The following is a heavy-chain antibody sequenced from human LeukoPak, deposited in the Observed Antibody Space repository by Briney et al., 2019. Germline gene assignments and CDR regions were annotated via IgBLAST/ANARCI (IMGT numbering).Heavy chain of an antibody. J-gene: IGHJ4*02. D-gene: IGHD2/OR15-2a*01. CDR1: GGSISSYY. V-gene: IGHV4-59*08. Sequence: SETLSLTCTVSGGSISSYYWSWIRQPPGKGLEWIAYISDIGSIYYNPSLKSRVTISLDTSKNQFSLKLSSVTAADTAVYYCAGHHPRNTVDFWGQGTLVTVSS. CDR2: ISDIGSI. CDR3: AGHHPRNTVDF.